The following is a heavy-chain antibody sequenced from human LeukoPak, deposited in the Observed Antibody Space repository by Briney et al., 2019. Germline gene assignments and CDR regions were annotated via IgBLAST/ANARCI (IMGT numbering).Heavy chain of an antibody. D-gene: IGHD1-7*01. J-gene: IGHJ6*02. CDR1: GYIFTDYW. CDR2: IYPVYSHT. CDR3: ARGAAGTTPDYYYFGLDV. Sequence: GESLQISCKGSGYIFTDYWIGWVRQLPGKGLEGMGIIYPVYSHTSYSPSFPGQLTISADKSINPAHLQWSSLKASDTAMYYCARGAAGTTPDYYYFGLDVWGQGTTVRVSS. V-gene: IGHV5-51*01.